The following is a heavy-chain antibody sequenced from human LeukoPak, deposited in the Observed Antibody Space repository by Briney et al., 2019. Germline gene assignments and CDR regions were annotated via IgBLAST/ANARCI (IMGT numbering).Heavy chain of an antibody. Sequence: GASVKVSCKASGYTFTSYAMHWVRQAPGQRLEWMGWINAGNGNTKYSQEFQGRVTITRDTSASTAYMELSSLRSEDMAVYYCARDRCSGGSCYWEAYYFDYWGQGTLVTVSS. CDR1: GYTFTSYA. V-gene: IGHV1-3*03. D-gene: IGHD2-15*01. J-gene: IGHJ4*02. CDR2: INAGNGNT. CDR3: ARDRCSGGSCYWEAYYFDY.